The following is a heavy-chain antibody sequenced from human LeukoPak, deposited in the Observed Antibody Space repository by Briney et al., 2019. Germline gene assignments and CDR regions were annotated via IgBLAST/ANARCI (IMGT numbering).Heavy chain of an antibody. CDR3: VRRVRYFGQNDY. CDR2: IYYTGST. J-gene: IGHJ4*02. CDR1: GPSMRDYY. D-gene: IGHD3-9*01. Sequence: KPSETLSLTCTVSGPSMRDYYWRWIRQPPGKGLEWIGYIYYTGSTNYNPSLKSRVTMSVDTSKNQISLKLSSVTAADSAVYYCVRRVRYFGQNDYWGQGTLVTVSS. V-gene: IGHV4-59*08.